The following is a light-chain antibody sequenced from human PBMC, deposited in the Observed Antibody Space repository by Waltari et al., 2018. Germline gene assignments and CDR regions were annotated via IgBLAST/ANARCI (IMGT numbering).Light chain of an antibody. V-gene: IGKV4-1*01. CDR2: WTS. CDR1: RGALSVSNNRNY. Sequence: DIEMTQSPESLAVSLAERITINCKPGRGALSVSNNRNYFAWYQHKPGQPPKLLLYWTSTRTSGVPERFIGSGSGTDFTLTISSLQAEDVAVYYCQQHYSNPVFGQGTRLELK. J-gene: IGKJ5*01. CDR3: QQHYSNPV.